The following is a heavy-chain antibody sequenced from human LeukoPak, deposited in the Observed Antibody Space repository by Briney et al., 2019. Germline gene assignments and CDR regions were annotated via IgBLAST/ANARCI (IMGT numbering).Heavy chain of an antibody. V-gene: IGHV3-30-3*01. D-gene: IGHD6-13*01. CDR3: ARVWYSSSVGEGDY. Sequence: GGSLRLSCAASGFTFSSYAMHWVRQAPGKGLKWVAVISYDGSNKYYADSVKGRFTISRDNSKNTLYLQMSSLRAEDTAVYYCARVWYSSSVGEGDYWGQGTLVTVSS. CDR2: ISYDGSNK. J-gene: IGHJ4*02. CDR1: GFTFSSYA.